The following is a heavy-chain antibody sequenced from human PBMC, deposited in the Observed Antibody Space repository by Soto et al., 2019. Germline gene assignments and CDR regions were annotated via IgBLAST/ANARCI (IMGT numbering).Heavy chain of an antibody. D-gene: IGHD2-15*01. V-gene: IGHV1-69*13. CDR3: ASPRGVADGHWFDP. CDR1: GGTFSSYA. Sequence: ASVKVSCKASGGTFSSYAISWVRQAPGQGLEWMGGIIPIFGTANYAQKFQGRVTITADESTSTAYMELSSLRSEDTAVYYCASPRGVADGHWFDPWGQGTLVTVSS. CDR2: IIPIFGTA. J-gene: IGHJ5*02.